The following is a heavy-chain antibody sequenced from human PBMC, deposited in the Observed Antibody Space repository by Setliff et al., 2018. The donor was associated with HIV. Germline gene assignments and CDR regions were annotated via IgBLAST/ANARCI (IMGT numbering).Heavy chain of an antibody. CDR2: IIAGNGLT. V-gene: IGHV1-3*01. CDR3: AAIHTSARFVLPPHY. Sequence: ASVMVSCKASGYTFTSYVIHWVRQAPGQRLEWMGWIIAGNGLTKYSQQFQDRVTITGDTSASTAYMELSGLRSEDTALYYCAAIHTSARFVLPPHYWGQGTLVTVSS. J-gene: IGHJ4*02. CDR1: GYTFTSYV. D-gene: IGHD2-21*01.